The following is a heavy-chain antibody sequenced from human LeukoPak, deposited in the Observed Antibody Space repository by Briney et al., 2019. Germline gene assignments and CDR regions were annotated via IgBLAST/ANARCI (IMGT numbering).Heavy chain of an antibody. J-gene: IGHJ4*02. CDR2: IIPIFGTA. CDR3: ARDQGITGTTTRGRTFDY. CDR1: GGTFSSYA. Sequence: ASVKVSCKASGGTFSSYAISWVRQAPGQGLEWMGGIIPIFGTANYAQKFQGRVTITADKSTSTAYMELSSLRSEDTAVYYCARDQGITGTTTRGRTFDYWGQGTLVTVSS. V-gene: IGHV1-69*06. D-gene: IGHD1-7*01.